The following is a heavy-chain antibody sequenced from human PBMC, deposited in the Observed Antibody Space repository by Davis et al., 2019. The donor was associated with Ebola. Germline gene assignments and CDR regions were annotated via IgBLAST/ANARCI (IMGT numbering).Heavy chain of an antibody. D-gene: IGHD4-23*01. CDR2: IYYTGGT. CDR3: ARLTVGP. V-gene: IGHV4-39*01. Sequence: SETLSLTCTVSGGSISISSYYWGWIRQPPGKGLEWLGCIYYTGGTHYNPSLNSRVTMSIDTSKNQFSLKLTSVTAADTAVYYCARLTVGPWGQGAPVTVSS. CDR1: GGSISISSYY. J-gene: IGHJ5*02.